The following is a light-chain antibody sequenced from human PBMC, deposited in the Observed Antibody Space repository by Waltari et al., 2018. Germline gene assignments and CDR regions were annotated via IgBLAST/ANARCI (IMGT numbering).Light chain of an antibody. V-gene: IGLV2-23*02. CDR2: DVN. J-gene: IGLJ2*01. CDR3: CSYAGSAITV. CDR1: SSYVGTYNL. Sequence: QSALTQTATVSGSPGQSITISCTGTSSYVGTYNLVSWYQQHPGKAPTLIIYDVNKRPSGVSHRFSGSKSGNTASLTISGLQAADEANYYCCSYAGSAITVFGGGTKVTVL.